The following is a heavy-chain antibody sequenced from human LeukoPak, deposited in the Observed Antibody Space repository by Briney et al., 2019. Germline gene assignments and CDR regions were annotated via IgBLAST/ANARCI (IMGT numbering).Heavy chain of an antibody. D-gene: IGHD6-19*01. CDR3: ARLAGNDAFDI. V-gene: IGHV4-59*01. J-gene: IGHJ3*02. CDR2: IYYSGST. CDR1: GGSISSYY. Sequence: SETLSLTCTVSGGSISSYYWSWIRQPPGKGLEWIGYIYYSGSTNYNPSLKSRVTISVDTSKNQFSLKLSSVTAADTAVYYCARLAGNDAFDIWGQGTMVTVSS.